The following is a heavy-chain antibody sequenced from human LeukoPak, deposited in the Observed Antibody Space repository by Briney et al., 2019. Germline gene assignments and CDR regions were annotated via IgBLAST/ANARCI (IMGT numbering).Heavy chain of an antibody. CDR2: IFQSGNT. CDR1: GYSISSGYY. J-gene: IGHJ5*02. CDR3: ARDNRPYCSGGTCSSNWFDP. V-gene: IGHV4-38-2*02. Sequence: SETLSLTCSVSGYSISSGYYWGWIRQPPGQGLEWIGSIFQSGNTYYNPSLKSRVTISVDTSKNQFSLRLASVTAADTAVYFCARDNRPYCSGGTCSSNWFDPWGQGTLVIVSS. D-gene: IGHD2-15*01.